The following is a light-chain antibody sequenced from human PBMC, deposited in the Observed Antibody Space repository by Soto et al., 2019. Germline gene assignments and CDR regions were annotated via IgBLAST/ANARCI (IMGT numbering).Light chain of an antibody. CDR2: GVY. Sequence: EIVMTQSPTILSVSPGERATLSCRASQSVSSNLAWYQQKPGQPPRLLMYGVYTRAPGTPARFSGSGSGTEFTLTISSLQSEDSAVYYCQQRGNWPPRLTFGGGTKVAIK. CDR3: QQRGNWPPRLT. J-gene: IGKJ4*01. V-gene: IGKV3D-15*01. CDR1: QSVSSN.